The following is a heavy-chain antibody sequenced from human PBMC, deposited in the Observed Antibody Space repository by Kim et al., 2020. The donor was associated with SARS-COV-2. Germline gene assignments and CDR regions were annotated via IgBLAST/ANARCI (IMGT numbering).Heavy chain of an antibody. CDR3: ARWDSPGIAAAGTIANWFDA. CDR1: GGSISSYY. Sequence: SETLSLTCTVSGGSISSYYWSWIRQPPGKGLEWIGYIYYSGSTNYNPSLKSRVTISVDTSKNQFSLKLSSVTAADTAVYYCARWDSPGIAAAGTIANWFDAWGQGTLVTVSS. CDR2: IYYSGST. J-gene: IGHJ5*02. D-gene: IGHD6-13*01. V-gene: IGHV4-59*13.